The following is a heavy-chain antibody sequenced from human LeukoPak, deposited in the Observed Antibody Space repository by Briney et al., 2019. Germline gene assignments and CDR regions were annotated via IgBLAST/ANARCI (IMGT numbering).Heavy chain of an antibody. CDR3: ARENHLVGAGARGAFDI. V-gene: IGHV1-69*05. CDR1: GGTFSSYA. CDR2: IIPIFGTA. J-gene: IGHJ3*02. D-gene: IGHD1-26*01. Sequence: SVKVSCKASGGTFSSYAISWVRQAPGQGLEWMGGIIPIFGTANYAQKFQGRVTITTDESTSTAYMELSSLRSEDTAVYYCARENHLVGAGARGAFDIWGQGTMVTVSS.